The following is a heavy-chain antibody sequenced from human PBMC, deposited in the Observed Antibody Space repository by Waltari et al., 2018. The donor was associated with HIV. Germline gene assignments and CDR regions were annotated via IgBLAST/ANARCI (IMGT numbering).Heavy chain of an antibody. CDR1: GYTFTTYG. Sequence: QVQLVQSGAEVKKHGASVTVSCKDSGYTFTTYGISWVRQAPGQGLEWMGWISAYNGNTNYAQKLQDRLTMTTDTSTNTAYMELRSLRSDDTAVYYCVRVNGVSGSPSGRWGPGTLVTVSS. CDR3: VRVNGVSGSPSGR. D-gene: IGHD3-10*01. CDR2: ISAYNGNT. V-gene: IGHV1-18*01. J-gene: IGHJ4*02.